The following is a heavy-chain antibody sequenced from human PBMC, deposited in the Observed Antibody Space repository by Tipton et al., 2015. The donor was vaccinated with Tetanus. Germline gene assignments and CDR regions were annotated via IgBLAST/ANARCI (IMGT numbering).Heavy chain of an antibody. Sequence: QLVQSGGGLIHPGRSLRLTCGGSGFTVSSSYMHWVRQAPGKGLEWVAVIYTGGSTYYADSVRGRFTISRDNSRDTLYLQMNSLRADDTAVYYCARMQSGSYFDLWGPGILVTVSS. J-gene: IGHJ4*02. CDR1: GFTVSSSY. CDR2: IYTGGST. D-gene: IGHD1-26*01. CDR3: ARMQSGSYFDL. V-gene: IGHV3-53*01.